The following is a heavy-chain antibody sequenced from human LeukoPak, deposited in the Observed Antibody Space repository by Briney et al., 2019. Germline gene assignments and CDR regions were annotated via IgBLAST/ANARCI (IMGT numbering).Heavy chain of an antibody. CDR2: MNPGSGNT. J-gene: IGHJ4*02. V-gene: IGHV1-8*01. CDR3: AKPPGSCASCGYYFDY. CDR1: GYTFSSYD. Sequence: ASVKVSCKASGYTFSSYDINWVRQATGQGLEWMGYMNPGSGNTGYAQNFQGRVTLTVNTSITTAYMELSSLRPEDTAVYYCAKPPGSCASCGYYFDYWGQGTLVTVSS. D-gene: IGHD2-2*01.